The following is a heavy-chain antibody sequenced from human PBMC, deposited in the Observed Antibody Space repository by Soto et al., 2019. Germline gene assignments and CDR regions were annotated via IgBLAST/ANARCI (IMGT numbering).Heavy chain of an antibody. V-gene: IGHV4-59*12. Sequence: QGQLQESGPGLVRPSETLSLTCTVSGASITSYYWSWIRQSSGKGLEWIGYIHYSGRTNYNPSLESRITMSIDTSESQFSLRLRSVTAADTAVYYCARLDYYYYLDVWGKGTAVTVSS. CDR3: ARLDYYYYLDV. CDR2: IHYSGRT. J-gene: IGHJ6*03. CDR1: GASITSYY.